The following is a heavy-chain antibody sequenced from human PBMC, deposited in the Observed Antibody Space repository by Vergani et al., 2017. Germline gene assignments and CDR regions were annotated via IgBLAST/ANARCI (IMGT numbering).Heavy chain of an antibody. CDR3: AIVTDCYDSSGYYLDY. Sequence: QVQLVQSGSEVRKPGASVKVSCQVSGYSLTELTTHWVRQAPGKGLEWMGGFDPEHGEVTFAHHIQGRVTMTEDRSTDTAYMELSSLRPEDTALYYCAIVTDCYDSSGYYLDYWGQGTLVTVSS. D-gene: IGHD3-22*01. J-gene: IGHJ4*02. V-gene: IGHV1-24*01. CDR2: FDPEHGEV. CDR1: GYSLTELT.